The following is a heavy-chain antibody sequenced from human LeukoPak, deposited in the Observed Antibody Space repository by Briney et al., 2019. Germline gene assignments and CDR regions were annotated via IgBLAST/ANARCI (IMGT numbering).Heavy chain of an antibody. CDR1: GYTFTSYY. Sequence: ASVKVSCKASGYTFTSYYMHWVRQAPGQGLEWMGIINPSGGSTSYAEKFQGRVTMTRDTSTSTAYMELSSLRSEDTTMYYCGRDYSPVSRFFPARDFDYWGQGTLVTVSS. CDR2: INPSGGST. CDR3: GRDYSPVSRFFPARDFDY. D-gene: IGHD3-3*01. V-gene: IGHV1-46*01. J-gene: IGHJ4*02.